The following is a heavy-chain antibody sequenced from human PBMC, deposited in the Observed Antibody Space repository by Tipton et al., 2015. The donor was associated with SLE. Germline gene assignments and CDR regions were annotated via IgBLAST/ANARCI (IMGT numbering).Heavy chain of an antibody. CDR2: IYYRGGT. J-gene: IGHJ2*01. Sequence: TLSLTCTVSGGSMSTYYWSWIRLPPEKGLEWIGYIYYRGGTSYNPSLNSRVTISVDTSRNQFSLKLTSVTAADAAVYYCARYSLTNWHLDLWGRGTLVTVSS. V-gene: IGHV4-59*01. D-gene: IGHD2-15*01. CDR1: GGSMSTYY. CDR3: ARYSLTNWHLDL.